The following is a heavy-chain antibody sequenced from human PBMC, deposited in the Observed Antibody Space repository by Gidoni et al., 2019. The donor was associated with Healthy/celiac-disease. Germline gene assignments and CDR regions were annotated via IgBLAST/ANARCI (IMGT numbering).Heavy chain of an antibody. CDR3: ARDPAAAAGTFDY. V-gene: IGHV3-48*03. J-gene: IGHJ4*02. D-gene: IGHD6-13*01. Sequence: EVQLVESGGGLVQPGGSLRLSCAASVFTFSSYEMNWVRQAPGKGLEWVSYISSSGSTIYYADSVKGRFTISRDNAKNSLYLQMNSLRAEDTAVYYCARDPAAAAGTFDYWGQGTLVTVSS. CDR2: ISSSGSTI. CDR1: VFTFSSYE.